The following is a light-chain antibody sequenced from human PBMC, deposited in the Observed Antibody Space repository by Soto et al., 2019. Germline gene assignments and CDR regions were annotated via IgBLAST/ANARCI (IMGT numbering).Light chain of an antibody. Sequence: EIVLTQSLATLSLSPGERATLSCRASQSVGYYLAWYQQKPGQAPRLLIYEASNRAAGIPARFSGSGSGTDFALTISSLEPEDFAVYYCQQRSNWYSFGQGTKLEIK. CDR3: QQRSNWYS. J-gene: IGKJ2*01. CDR1: QSVGYY. CDR2: EAS. V-gene: IGKV3-11*01.